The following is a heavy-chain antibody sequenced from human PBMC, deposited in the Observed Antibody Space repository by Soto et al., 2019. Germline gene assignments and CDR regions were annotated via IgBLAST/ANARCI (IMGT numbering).Heavy chain of an antibody. CDR2: IYYSGST. J-gene: IGHJ4*02. D-gene: IGHD2-2*01. V-gene: IGHV4-39*01. CDR1: GGSISSSSYY. Sequence: QLQLQESGPGLVKPSETLSLTCTVSGGSISSSSYYWGWIRQPPGKGLEWIGSIYYSGSTYYNPSLKSRVTIPVDTSKNQFSLKLSSVTAADTAVYYCARVRSSTSCYFDYWGQGTLVTVSS. CDR3: ARVRSSTSCYFDY.